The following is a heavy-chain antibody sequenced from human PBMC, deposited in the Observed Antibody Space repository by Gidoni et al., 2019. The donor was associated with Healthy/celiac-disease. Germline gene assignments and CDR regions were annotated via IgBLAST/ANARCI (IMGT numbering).Heavy chain of an antibody. CDR1: GYSFTSYG. CDR2: IYPGYSDT. CDR3: ARRGEAGGPNYYYGMDV. D-gene: IGHD3-16*01. J-gene: IGHJ6*02. V-gene: IGHV5-51*01. Sequence: EVQLVQSGAEVKKPGESLKISCKGSGYSFTSYGIGWVRQMPGKGLECMGIIYPGYSDTRYSPSFQGQVTISADKSISTAYLQWSSLKASDTAMYYCARRGEAGGPNYYYGMDVWGQGTTVTVSS.